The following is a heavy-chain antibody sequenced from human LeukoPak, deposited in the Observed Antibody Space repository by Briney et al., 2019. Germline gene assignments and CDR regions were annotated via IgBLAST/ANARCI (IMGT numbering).Heavy chain of an antibody. D-gene: IGHD6-13*01. J-gene: IGHJ3*02. Sequence: PGGSLRLSCAASGFTVSSNYMSWVRQAPGKGLEWVSVIYSGGSTYYADSVKGRFTISRDNSKNTLYLQMNSLRAEDTAVYYCARDQQQLASGAFDIWGQGTMVTVSS. CDR3: ARDQQQLASGAFDI. V-gene: IGHV3-66*01. CDR1: GFTVSSNY. CDR2: IYSGGST.